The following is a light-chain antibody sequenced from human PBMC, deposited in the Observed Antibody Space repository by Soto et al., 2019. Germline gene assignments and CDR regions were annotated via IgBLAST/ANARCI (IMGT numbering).Light chain of an antibody. V-gene: IGKV3-20*01. CDR3: QQYGRSPFT. CDR2: GAS. CDR1: QTVRNNY. Sequence: EFVLTQSPGTLSLSPVERATLSCRASQTVRNNYLAWYQQRPGQAPRVVIYGASTRATGIPERFSGSGSGTDFTLTISRLEPEDFAVYYCQQYGRSPFTFGPGTKVDIK. J-gene: IGKJ3*01.